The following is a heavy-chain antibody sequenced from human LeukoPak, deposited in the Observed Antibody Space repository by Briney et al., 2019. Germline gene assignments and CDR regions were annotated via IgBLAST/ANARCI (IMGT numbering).Heavy chain of an antibody. CDR1: GYTFTSYG. Sequence: ASVKVSCKASGYTFTSYGISWVRQAPGQGLEWMGWISAYNGNTNYAQKLQGRVTMTTDTSTSTAYMELRSLRSDDTAVYYCARDTPYYDFWSGYYTGTVSEFDPWGQGTLVTVSS. CDR2: ISAYNGNT. V-gene: IGHV1-18*01. CDR3: ARDTPYYDFWSGYYTGTVSEFDP. J-gene: IGHJ5*02. D-gene: IGHD3-3*01.